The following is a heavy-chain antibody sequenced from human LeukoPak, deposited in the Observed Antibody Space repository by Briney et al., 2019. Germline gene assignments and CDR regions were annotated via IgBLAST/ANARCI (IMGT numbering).Heavy chain of an antibody. CDR1: GFTFSSYW. CDR2: IKQDGSEK. CDR3: ARSLYCGGDCYSGPFDY. V-gene: IGHV3-7*01. J-gene: IGHJ4*02. D-gene: IGHD2-21*02. Sequence: PGGSLRPSCAASGFTFSSYWMSWVRQAPGKGLEWVANIKQDGSEKYYVDSVKGRFTISRDNAKNSLYLQMNSLRAEDTAVYYCARSLYCGGDCYSGPFDYWGQGTLVTVSS.